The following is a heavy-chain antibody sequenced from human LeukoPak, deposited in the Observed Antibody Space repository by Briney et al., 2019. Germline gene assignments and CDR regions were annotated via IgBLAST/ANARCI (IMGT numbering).Heavy chain of an antibody. D-gene: IGHD1-26*01. CDR3: ARGRSNYYGMDV. Sequence: SETLSLTCTVSGGSISSHYWNWIRRPPGKGLEWIGYIYYNGNTNYSPSLKSRVTMSVDTSKNLFSLKVSSVTAADTAVYYCARGRSNYYGMDVWGQGTTVTVSS. V-gene: IGHV4-59*11. CDR1: GGSISSHY. CDR2: IYYNGNT. J-gene: IGHJ6*02.